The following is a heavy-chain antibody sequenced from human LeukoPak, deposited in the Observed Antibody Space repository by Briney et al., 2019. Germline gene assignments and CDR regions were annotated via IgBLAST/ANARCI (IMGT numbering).Heavy chain of an antibody. Sequence: GASVKVSCKASGYTFTGYYMHWVRQAPGQGLEWVGWINPNSGGTNYAQKFQGRVTMTRDTSISTAYMELSRLRSDDTAVYYCARESREGHAVTAIRRYFQHWGQGTLVTVSS. CDR3: ARESREGHAVTAIRRYFQH. CDR1: GYTFTGYY. V-gene: IGHV1-2*02. D-gene: IGHD2-21*02. J-gene: IGHJ1*01. CDR2: INPNSGGT.